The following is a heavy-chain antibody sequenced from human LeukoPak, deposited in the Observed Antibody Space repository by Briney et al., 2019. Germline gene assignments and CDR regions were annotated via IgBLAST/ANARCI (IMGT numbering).Heavy chain of an antibody. Sequence: SVKVSCKASGGTFSSYAISWVRQAPGQGLEWMGGIIPILGTANYAQKFQGRVTITADESTSTAYMELSSLRSEDTAVYYCARAGTGYYGYYYGMDAWGQGTTVTVSS. CDR2: IIPILGTA. CDR1: GGTFSSYA. V-gene: IGHV1-69*13. J-gene: IGHJ6*02. CDR3: ARAGTGYYGYYYGMDA. D-gene: IGHD3/OR15-3a*01.